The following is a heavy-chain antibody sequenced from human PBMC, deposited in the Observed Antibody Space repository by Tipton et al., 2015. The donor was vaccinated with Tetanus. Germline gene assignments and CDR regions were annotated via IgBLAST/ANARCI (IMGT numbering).Heavy chain of an antibody. CDR3: TRDSGSGYVGDF. V-gene: IGHV4-61*05. CDR2: ASYSGSS. J-gene: IGHJ4*02. D-gene: IGHD5-12*01. Sequence: TLSLTCTVSGGSISSSSYYWGWIRQPPGKGLEWIGYASYSGSSNYNPSLKSRVTISMDTSRKQFSLKLSSVTAADTAVYYCTRDSGSGYVGDFWGQGTLVTVSS. CDR1: GGSISSSSYY.